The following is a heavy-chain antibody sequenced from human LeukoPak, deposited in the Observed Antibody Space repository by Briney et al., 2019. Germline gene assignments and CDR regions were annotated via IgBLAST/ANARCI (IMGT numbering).Heavy chain of an antibody. CDR2: IKRDGSEK. J-gene: IGHJ4*02. CDR1: GFTFSSYW. CDR3: ARDWGVYYDSSGYSHLWYFDK. D-gene: IGHD3-22*01. Sequence: GSLRLSCAASGFTFSSYWMSWVRQAPGKGLEWVANIKRDGSEKYYVDSVKGRFTISRDNAKNSMYLQMNSLRAEDTAVYYCARDWGVYYDSSGYSHLWYFDKWGQGTLVTVSS. V-gene: IGHV3-7*01.